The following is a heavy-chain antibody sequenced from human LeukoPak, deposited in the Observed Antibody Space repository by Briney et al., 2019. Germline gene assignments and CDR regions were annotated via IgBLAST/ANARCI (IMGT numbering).Heavy chain of an antibody. CDR1: GFTFSNYW. D-gene: IGHD2-2*01. J-gene: IGHJ4*02. CDR3: AKPKTWDCSSTSCPTAPDY. CDR2: ISGSGGST. V-gene: IGHV3-23*01. Sequence: GGSLRLSCAASGFTFSNYWMHWVRQAPGKGLVWVSAISGSGGSTYYADSVKGRFTISRDNSKNTLYLQMNSLRAEDTAVYYCAKPKTWDCSSTSCPTAPDYWGQGTLVTVSS.